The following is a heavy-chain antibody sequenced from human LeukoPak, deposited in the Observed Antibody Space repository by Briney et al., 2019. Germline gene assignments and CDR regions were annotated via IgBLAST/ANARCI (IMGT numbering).Heavy chain of an antibody. V-gene: IGHV3-23*01. Sequence: GGSLRLSCAASGFTFSSYAMSWVRQAPGKGLEWVSAISGSGGSTYYADSVKGRFTISRDNSKNTLYLQMNSLRAEDTAVYYCAKKEQIVVVPAALDFDYWGQGTLVTVPS. CDR2: ISGSGGST. CDR3: AKKEQIVVVPAALDFDY. J-gene: IGHJ4*02. CDR1: GFTFSSYA. D-gene: IGHD2-2*01.